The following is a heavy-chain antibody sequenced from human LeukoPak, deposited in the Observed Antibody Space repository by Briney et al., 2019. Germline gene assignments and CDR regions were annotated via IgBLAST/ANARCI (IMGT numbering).Heavy chain of an antibody. J-gene: IGHJ5*02. CDR1: GFTFSSYW. Sequence: GSLRLSCAASGFTFSSYWMSWVRQSPEKGLEWAANINPDGSATYYVDSVKGRFIISRDNTKNSLYLQMNSLRAEDTAVYYCARDPGDRAIDRWFDPWDQGTLVIVSS. CDR2: INPDGSAT. V-gene: IGHV3-7*03. D-gene: IGHD5-18*01. CDR3: ARDPGDRAIDRWFDP.